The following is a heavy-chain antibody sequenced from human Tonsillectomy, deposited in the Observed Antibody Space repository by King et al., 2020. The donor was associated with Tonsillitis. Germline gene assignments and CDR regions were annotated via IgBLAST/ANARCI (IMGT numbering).Heavy chain of an antibody. CDR2: ISYSGST. J-gene: IGHJ4*02. CDR3: ASYAYTFWTSIG. V-gene: IGHV4-31*03. D-gene: IGHD3/OR15-3a*01. CDR1: GASISNGDYY. Sequence: QLQESGPGLVKPSQTLSLTCTVSGASISNGDYYWSWIRQHPGKGLEWIGDISYSGSTYYDPSLQSRVTMSVDTSKNQYSLKLSSVAAADSAVYYCASYAYTFWTSIGWGQGTLVTVSS.